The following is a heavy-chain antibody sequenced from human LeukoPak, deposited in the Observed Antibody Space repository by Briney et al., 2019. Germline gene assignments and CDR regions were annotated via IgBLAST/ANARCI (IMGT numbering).Heavy chain of an antibody. V-gene: IGHV4-34*01. CDR1: GGSFSGYY. D-gene: IGHD3-10*01. J-gene: IGHJ5*02. CDR2: INHSGST. Sequence: SETLSLTCADYGGSFSGYYWSWIRQPPGKGLEWIGEINHSGSTNYNPSLKSRVTISVDTSKNQFSLKLSSVTAADTAVYYCARDLRGAALNWFDPWGQGTLVTVSS. CDR3: ARDLRGAALNWFDP.